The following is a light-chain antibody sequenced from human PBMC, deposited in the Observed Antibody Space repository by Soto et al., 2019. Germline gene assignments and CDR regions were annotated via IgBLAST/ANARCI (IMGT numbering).Light chain of an antibody. Sequence: DIQMTQSPSSLSASVGDRVTITCRASQSISSYLNWYQQKPGKAPKLLIYAASSLQSGVPSRFSGSGSGTDFTLTISSLQPEDFATYSCQQSYNSPHTFGRGTKVDIK. CDR2: AAS. CDR3: QQSYNSPHT. J-gene: IGKJ4*02. V-gene: IGKV1-39*01. CDR1: QSISSY.